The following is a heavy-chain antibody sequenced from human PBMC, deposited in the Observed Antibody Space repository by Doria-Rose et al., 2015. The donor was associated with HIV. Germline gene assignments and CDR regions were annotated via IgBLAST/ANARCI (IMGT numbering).Heavy chain of an antibody. Sequence: QVTLKESGPVLVKPTETLTLTCTVSGVSLSSPGMGVSWIRQPPGKALEWLANIFSDDERSYKTSLQSRLTISRSTSKSQVVLPMTDRDPVDTATYYCARIKSSRWYHKYYFDFWGQGTLVIVSA. CDR2: IFSDDER. CDR1: GVSLSSPGMG. V-gene: IGHV2-26*01. D-gene: IGHD6-13*01. J-gene: IGHJ4*02. CDR3: ARIKSSRWYHKYYFDF.